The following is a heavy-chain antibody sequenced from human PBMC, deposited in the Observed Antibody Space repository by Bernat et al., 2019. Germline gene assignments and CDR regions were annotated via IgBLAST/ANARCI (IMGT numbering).Heavy chain of an antibody. Sequence: QVQLVQSGAEVKKPGASVKVSCKASGYTFTSYAMHWVRQAPGQRLEGMGWINAGNGNTKYSQKFQGRVTITRDPSASTAYMELSSLRSEDTAVSYCARDGAVRYFDLWGRGTLVTVSS. CDR2: INAGNGNT. V-gene: IGHV1-3*01. CDR3: ARDGAVRYFDL. J-gene: IGHJ2*01. CDR1: GYTFTSYA. D-gene: IGHD2-8*01.